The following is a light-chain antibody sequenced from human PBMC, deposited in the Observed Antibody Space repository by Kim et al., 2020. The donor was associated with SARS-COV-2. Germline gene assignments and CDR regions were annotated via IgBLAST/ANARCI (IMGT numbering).Light chain of an antibody. CDR1: SSDVGGYNY. V-gene: IGLV2-11*01. Sequence: QSVTNSCTGTSSDVGGYNYVSWYQQHPGKAPKLMIYDVSKRPSGVPDRFSGSKSGNTASLTISGLQAEDEADYYCCSYAGSYTLGVFGGGTQLTVL. CDR3: CSYAGSYTLGV. CDR2: DVS. J-gene: IGLJ2*01.